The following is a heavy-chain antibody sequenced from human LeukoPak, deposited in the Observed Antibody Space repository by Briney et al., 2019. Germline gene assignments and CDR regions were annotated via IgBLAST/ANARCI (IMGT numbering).Heavy chain of an antibody. CDR2: INEDGSAK. CDR3: ARRYCSGGSCRNTRSYYYYYGMDV. J-gene: IGHJ6*04. V-gene: IGHV3-7*01. D-gene: IGHD2-15*01. CDR1: GFTFSSSW. Sequence: GGSLRLSCAASGFTFSSSWMSWVRQAPGKGLEWVANINEDGSAKYYVDFVKGRFTISRDNAKNSLYLQMNSLRAEDTAGYYCARRYCSGGSCRNTRSYYYYYGMDVWGKGTTVTVSS.